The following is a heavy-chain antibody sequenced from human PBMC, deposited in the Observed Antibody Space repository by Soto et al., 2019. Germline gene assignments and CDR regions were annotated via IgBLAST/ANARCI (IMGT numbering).Heavy chain of an antibody. D-gene: IGHD2-15*01. Sequence: EVQLVESGGGLVQPGESLRLSCAASGFTFSSYWMHWVRQAPGKGLVWVSRINSDGSSTSYAGSVKGRFTISRDNATNTLYLQMNSLRAEETAVYYCVRTSLVVAAATREDYWGQGTLVTVSS. CDR2: INSDGSST. CDR3: VRTSLVVAAATREDY. J-gene: IGHJ4*02. V-gene: IGHV3-74*01. CDR1: GFTFSSYW.